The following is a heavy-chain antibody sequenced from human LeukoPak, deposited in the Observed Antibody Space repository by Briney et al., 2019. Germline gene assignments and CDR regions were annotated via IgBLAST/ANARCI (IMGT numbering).Heavy chain of an antibody. CDR3: ARGRGGYNLDY. D-gene: IGHD5-24*01. CDR1: GFSFSDYG. Sequence: GGSLRLSCAASGFSFSDYGMNWVRRAPGKGLEWLSHINSNGAVIPYADSVKGRFTISRDNAKNSLYLQMNSLRAEDTAVYYCARGRGGYNLDYWGQGTLVTVSS. V-gene: IGHV3-21*05. CDR2: INSNGAVI. J-gene: IGHJ4*02.